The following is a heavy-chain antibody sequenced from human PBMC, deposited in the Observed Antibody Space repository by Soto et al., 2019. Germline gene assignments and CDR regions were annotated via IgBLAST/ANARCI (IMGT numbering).Heavy chain of an antibody. CDR2: ISAYNGNT. CDR1: GYTFTSYG. CDR3: AREQFTYYDSSGYYLPGY. V-gene: IGHV1-18*01. D-gene: IGHD3-22*01. Sequence: GASVKVSCKASGYTFTSYGISWVRQAPGQGLEWMGWISAYNGNTNYAQKLQGRVTMTTDTSTSTAYMELRSLRSDDTAVYYCAREQFTYYDSSGYYLPGYWGQGTLVTVSS. J-gene: IGHJ4*02.